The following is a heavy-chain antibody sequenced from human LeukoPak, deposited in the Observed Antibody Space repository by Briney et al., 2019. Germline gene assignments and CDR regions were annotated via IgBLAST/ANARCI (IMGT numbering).Heavy chain of an antibody. D-gene: IGHD4/OR15-4a*01. CDR3: ARGARGAYFDY. Sequence: GGSLRLPCAASGFTISSSYMSWVRQVPGKGLEWVSCIYGADTIYYADFVKDRFTISRDSNRNILYLQMNSLRADDTAVYYCARGARGAYFDYWGQGTLVTVSS. CDR1: GFTISSSY. V-gene: IGHV3-66*01. J-gene: IGHJ4*02. CDR2: IYGADTI.